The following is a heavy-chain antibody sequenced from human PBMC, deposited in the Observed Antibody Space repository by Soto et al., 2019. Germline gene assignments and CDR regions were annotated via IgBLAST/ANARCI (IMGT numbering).Heavy chain of an antibody. D-gene: IGHD5-18*01. J-gene: IGHJ4*02. Sequence: PGGSLRLSCAASGFDFRKYAMHWVRHSPGKGPEWVAITSDDGDIQYYADSVKGRFTISRDNSKNTLYLQMTTLRSEDAAVYFCARAVDAAMDPLDYWGQGTLVTVSS. CDR3: ARAVDAAMDPLDY. CDR2: TSDDGDIQ. CDR1: GFDFRKYA. V-gene: IGHV3-30-3*01.